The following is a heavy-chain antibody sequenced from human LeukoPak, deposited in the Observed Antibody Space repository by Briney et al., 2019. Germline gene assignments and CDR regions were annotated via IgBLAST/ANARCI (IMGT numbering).Heavy chain of an antibody. J-gene: IGHJ6*02. CDR3: ARGRDGYNSVFYYYGMDV. V-gene: IGHV4-59*12. CDR2: IYYSGST. Sequence: SETLSLTCTVSGGSISNYYLSWIRQPPGKGLEWIGYIYYSGSTNYKLSHYKLSLKGRVTISVDKSKNQFSLKLSSVTAADTAVYYCARGRDGYNSVFYYYGMDVWGQGTTVTVSS. D-gene: IGHD5-24*01. CDR1: GGSISNYY.